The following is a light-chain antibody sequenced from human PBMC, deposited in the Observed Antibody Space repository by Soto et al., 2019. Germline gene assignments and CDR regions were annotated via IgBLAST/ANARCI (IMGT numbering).Light chain of an antibody. V-gene: IGKV3-11*01. Sequence: EIVLTQSPATLSWSPGEIATLSCRASQSVSSYVAWYQQKPGQAPRLLIYDASNRATGIPARFSGSGSGTDVTLTISSLEPEDFAVYYCQQRSNWPPWTFGQGTKVEIK. CDR3: QQRSNWPPWT. CDR2: DAS. J-gene: IGKJ1*01. CDR1: QSVSSY.